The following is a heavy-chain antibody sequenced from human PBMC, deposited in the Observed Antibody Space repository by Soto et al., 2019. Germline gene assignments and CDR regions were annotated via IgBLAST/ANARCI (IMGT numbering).Heavy chain of an antibody. V-gene: IGHV6-1*01. J-gene: IGHJ5*02. CDR3: ARSGVDYGSGSYYNHNWFDP. CDR1: GDSVSSNSAA. Sequence: SQTLSLTCAISGDSVSSNSAAWNWIRQPPSRGLEWLGRTYYRSKWYNDYAVSVKSRITINPDTSKNQFSLQLNSVTPEDTAVYYCARSGVDYGSGSYYNHNWFDPWGQGTLVTVSS. D-gene: IGHD3-10*01. CDR2: TYYRSKWYN.